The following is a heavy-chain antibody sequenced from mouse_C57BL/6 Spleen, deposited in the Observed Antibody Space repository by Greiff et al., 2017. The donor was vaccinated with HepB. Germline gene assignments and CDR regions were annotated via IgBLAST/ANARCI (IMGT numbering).Heavy chain of an antibody. Sequence: VKLMESGGGLVQPGGSLSLSCAASGFTFPDYYMSWVRQPPGKALEWLGFIRNKANGYTTEYSASVKGRFTISRDNSQSILYLQMNALRAEDSATYYCARYDDGYYLSYWYFDVWGTGTTVTVSS. V-gene: IGHV7-3*01. CDR1: GFTFPDYY. CDR2: IRNKANGYTT. D-gene: IGHD2-3*01. CDR3: ARYDDGYYLSYWYFDV. J-gene: IGHJ1*03.